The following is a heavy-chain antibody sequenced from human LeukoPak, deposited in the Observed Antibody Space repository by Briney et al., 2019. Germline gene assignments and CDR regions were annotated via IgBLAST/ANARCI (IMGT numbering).Heavy chain of an antibody. CDR2: IIPILGIA. CDR3: ARDSVDYGDPYFDF. J-gene: IGHJ4*02. Sequence: SVTVSCKASGGTFSSYAISWVRQAPGQGLEWMGRIIPILGIANYAQMFQGRVTITADKSTSTAYMELSSLRSEDTAVYYCARDSVDYGDPYFDFWGQGTLVTVSS. D-gene: IGHD4-17*01. V-gene: IGHV1-69*04. CDR1: GGTFSSYA.